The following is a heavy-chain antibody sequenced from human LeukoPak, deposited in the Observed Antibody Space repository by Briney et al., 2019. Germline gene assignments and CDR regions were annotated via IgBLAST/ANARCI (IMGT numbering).Heavy chain of an antibody. Sequence: GGSLTLSCAASGFTFSSYWMHWVRQAPGKGLVWVSRINSDESSTIYADSVKGRFTISRDNAKNSLYLQMNSLRAEDTAVYYCTRDRASIAAAGRDYYYYYMDVWGKGTTVTISS. CDR3: TRDRASIAAAGRDYYYYYMDV. D-gene: IGHD6-13*01. CDR1: GFTFSSYW. CDR2: INSDESST. J-gene: IGHJ6*03. V-gene: IGHV3-74*01.